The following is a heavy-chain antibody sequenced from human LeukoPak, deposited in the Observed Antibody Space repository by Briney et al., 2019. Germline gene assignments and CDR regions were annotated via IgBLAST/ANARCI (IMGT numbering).Heavy chain of an antibody. CDR1: GFTFSSYA. Sequence: PGGSLRLSCAASGFTFSSYAMSWVRQAPGKGLEWVSAISGSGGSTYYADSVKGRFTISRDNSKNTLYLQMNSLRAEDTAVYYCAKVLADSSGSFLYYYYYYGMDVWGQGTTVTVSS. J-gene: IGHJ6*02. CDR3: AKVLADSSGSFLYYYYYYGMDV. D-gene: IGHD3-22*01. CDR2: ISGSGGST. V-gene: IGHV3-23*01.